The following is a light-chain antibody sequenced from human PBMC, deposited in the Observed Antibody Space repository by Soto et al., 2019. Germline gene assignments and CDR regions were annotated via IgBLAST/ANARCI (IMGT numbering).Light chain of an antibody. CDR1: QSISTW. Sequence: DIKVTHSPATRPATVIVRVTITCVANQSISTWLAWYQQKPGKAPNLLIYKASRLETGVPSRFSGSGSGTEFTLTISFLQPDDFATYYCQQYNSYSPLSFGGGTKV. CDR2: KAS. CDR3: QQYNSYSPLS. V-gene: IGKV1-5*03. J-gene: IGKJ4*01.